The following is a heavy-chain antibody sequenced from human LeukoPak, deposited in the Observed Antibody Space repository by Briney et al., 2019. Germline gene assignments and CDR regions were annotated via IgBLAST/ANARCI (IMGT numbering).Heavy chain of an antibody. CDR3: ARGYGDYDPLDFDY. Sequence: ASVKVSCKASGYTFTSYDVNWVRQATGQGLEWMGWMNPNSGNTGYAQKFQGRVTMTRNTSISTDYMELSSLRSEDTAVYYCARGYGDYDPLDFDYWGQGTLVTVSS. CDR1: GYTFTSYD. CDR2: MNPNSGNT. D-gene: IGHD4-17*01. V-gene: IGHV1-8*01. J-gene: IGHJ4*02.